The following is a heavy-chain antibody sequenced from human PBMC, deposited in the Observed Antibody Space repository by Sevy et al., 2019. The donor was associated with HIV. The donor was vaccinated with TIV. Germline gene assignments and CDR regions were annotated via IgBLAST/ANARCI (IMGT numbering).Heavy chain of an antibody. CDR3: ARLDFWSGYPYFDY. J-gene: IGHJ4*02. CDR1: GGSFSGYY. D-gene: IGHD3-3*01. CDR2: INHSGST. V-gene: IGHV4-34*01. Sequence: SETLSLTCAVYGGSFSGYYWSWIRQPPGKGLEWIGEINHSGSTNYNPSLKSRVTISVDTSKNQFSLKLSSVTAADTAVYYCARLDFWSGYPYFDYWGQGTLVTVSS.